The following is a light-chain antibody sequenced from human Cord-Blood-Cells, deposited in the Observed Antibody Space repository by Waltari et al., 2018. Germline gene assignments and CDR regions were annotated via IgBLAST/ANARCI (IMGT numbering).Light chain of an antibody. CDR2: DAS. CDR1: QDISNY. J-gene: IGKJ3*01. V-gene: IGKV1-33*01. CDR3: QQYDNLPPNFT. Sequence: DIQMTQSPSSLSASVGDRVTITCQASQDISNYLNWYQQKPGKAPKPLIYDASNLETGVPSRFSGSGSGTDFTFTISSLQPEDIATYYCQQYDNLPPNFTFGPGTKVEIK.